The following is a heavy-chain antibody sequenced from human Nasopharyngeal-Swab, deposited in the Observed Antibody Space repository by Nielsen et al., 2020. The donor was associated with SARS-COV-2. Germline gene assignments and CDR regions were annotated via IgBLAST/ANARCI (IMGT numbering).Heavy chain of an antibody. J-gene: IGHJ6*02. Sequence: SPRLSRAAPGFIFSNYGMHWVRQAPGKGLEWVAVISYDGINKYDADSVKGRFTISRDNSKDTLYLQMNSLRPEDTAVYYCAKEGPGMFGVVGLDVWGQGTTVTVSS. V-gene: IGHV3-30*18. D-gene: IGHD3-3*01. CDR1: GFIFSNYG. CDR3: AKEGPGMFGVVGLDV. CDR2: ISYDGINK.